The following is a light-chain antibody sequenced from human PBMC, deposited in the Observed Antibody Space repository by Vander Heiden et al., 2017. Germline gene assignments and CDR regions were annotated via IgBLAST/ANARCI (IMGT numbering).Light chain of an antibody. Sequence: DIQMTQSPSSLSASVEDRVTITCRTSQSINSYLDWYQQKPGKAPKLLIYAASSLQSGVPSRFSGSGSVTEFTLTISSLQPEEFATYYCQQSYSTPLTFGGGTKVEIK. V-gene: IGKV1-39*01. CDR3: QQSYSTPLT. CDR2: AAS. CDR1: QSINSY. J-gene: IGKJ4*01.